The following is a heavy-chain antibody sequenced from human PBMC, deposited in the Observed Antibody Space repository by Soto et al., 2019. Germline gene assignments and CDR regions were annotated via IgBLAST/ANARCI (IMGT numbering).Heavy chain of an antibody. CDR2: IYYSGST. CDR1: GGSISSGDYY. D-gene: IGHD5-18*01. Sequence: PSETLSLTCTVSGGSISSGDYYWSWIRQPPGKGLEWIGYIYYSGSTYYNPSLKSRVTISVDTSKNQFSLKLSSVTAADTAVYYCASKSYGYTFYDYWGQGNLVTVSS. CDR3: ASKSYGYTFYDY. V-gene: IGHV4-30-4*01. J-gene: IGHJ4*02.